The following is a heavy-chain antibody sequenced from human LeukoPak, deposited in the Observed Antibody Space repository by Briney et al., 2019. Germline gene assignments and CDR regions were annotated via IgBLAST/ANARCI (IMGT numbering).Heavy chain of an antibody. Sequence: SETLSLTCTVSGGSISSSSYYWGWIRQPPGKGLEWIGSIYYSGSTYYNPSLKSRVTISVYTSKNQFSLKLSSVTAADTAVYYCARRTRDDYYDSSGYTRDYWGQGTLVTVSS. J-gene: IGHJ4*02. CDR2: IYYSGST. V-gene: IGHV4-39*01. CDR1: GGSISSSSYY. CDR3: ARRTRDDYYDSSGYTRDY. D-gene: IGHD3-22*01.